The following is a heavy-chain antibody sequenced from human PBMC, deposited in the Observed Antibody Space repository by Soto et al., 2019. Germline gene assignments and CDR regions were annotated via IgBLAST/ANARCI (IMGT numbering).Heavy chain of an antibody. V-gene: IGHV4-34*01. J-gene: IGHJ4*02. CDR3: ARGSRRGVDY. CDR1: GGSFSGYY. CDR2: INHSGST. Sequence: QVQLQQWGAGLLKPSETLSLTCAVYGGSFSGYYWSWIRQPPRKGLEWIGEINHSGSTNDNPSLKSRVTISIDTSQNQFSLKLSSVTAADTAVYYCARGSRRGVDYWGQGTLVTVSS. D-gene: IGHD3-16*01.